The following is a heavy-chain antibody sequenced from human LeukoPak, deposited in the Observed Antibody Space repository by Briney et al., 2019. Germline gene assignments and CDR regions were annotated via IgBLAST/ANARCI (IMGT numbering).Heavy chain of an antibody. Sequence: ASVKVSCKASGYTFTSYGISWVRQAPEQGLEWMGWISAYNGNTNYAQKLQGGVTMTTDTSTSTAYMELRSLRSDDTAVYYCARDGAVAGIGYYYGMDVWGRGTTVTVSS. J-gene: IGHJ6*04. CDR1: GYTFTSYG. D-gene: IGHD6-19*01. V-gene: IGHV1-18*04. CDR2: ISAYNGNT. CDR3: ARDGAVAGIGYYYGMDV.